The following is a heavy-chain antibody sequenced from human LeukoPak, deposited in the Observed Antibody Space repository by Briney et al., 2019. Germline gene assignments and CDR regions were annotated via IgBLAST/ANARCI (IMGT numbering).Heavy chain of an antibody. CDR3: ARAPLVPAAVAYAY. J-gene: IGHJ4*02. Sequence: PSETLSLTCAVYGGSFSGYYWSWIRQPPGKGLEWIGEINHSGSTNYNPSLKSRATISVDTSKNQFSLKLSSVTAADTAVYYCARAPLVPAAVAYAYWGQGTLVTVSS. V-gene: IGHV4-34*01. CDR1: GGSFSGYY. CDR2: INHSGST. D-gene: IGHD2-2*01.